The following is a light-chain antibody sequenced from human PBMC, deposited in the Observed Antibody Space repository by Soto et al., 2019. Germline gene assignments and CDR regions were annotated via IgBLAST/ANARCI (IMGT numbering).Light chain of an antibody. Sequence: EVVLTQSPATLSLSPRARATLSCRASQSVGTFLSWYQQKPGQAPRLLIYDVSNRATGVPARFGGSGSGTGFTLTIRKLEPEDFAVYYCQHRSTWPPSVTFGGGTTV. J-gene: IGKJ4*01. CDR2: DVS. V-gene: IGKV3-11*01. CDR3: QHRSTWPPSVT. CDR1: QSVGTF.